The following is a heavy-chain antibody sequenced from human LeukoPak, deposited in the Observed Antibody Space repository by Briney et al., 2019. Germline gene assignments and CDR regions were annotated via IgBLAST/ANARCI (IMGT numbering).Heavy chain of an antibody. CDR3: ARGMNSYGPFDY. D-gene: IGHD5-18*01. Sequence: SETLSLTCAVYGGSFSGYYWSWIRQPPGNGLEWIGEINHSGSTNYNPSLKSRVTISVDTSKNQFSLKLSSVTAADTAVYYCARGMNSYGPFDYWGQGTLVTVSS. CDR2: INHSGST. CDR1: GGSFSGYY. V-gene: IGHV4-34*01. J-gene: IGHJ4*02.